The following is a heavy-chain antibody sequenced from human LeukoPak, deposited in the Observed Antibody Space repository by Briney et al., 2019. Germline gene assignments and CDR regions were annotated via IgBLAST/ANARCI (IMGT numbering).Heavy chain of an antibody. CDR3: AKDEDIVVVPAAIDY. CDR2: ISGSGGST. V-gene: IGHV3-23*01. Sequence: GSLRLSCGASGFTFSSYAMSWVRQAPGKGLEWFSAISGSGGSTYYADSVKGLFTISRNNSKNTLYLQMNSLRAEDTAVYYCAKDEDIVVVPAAIDYWGQGTLVTVSS. D-gene: IGHD2-2*01. J-gene: IGHJ4*02. CDR1: GFTFSSYA.